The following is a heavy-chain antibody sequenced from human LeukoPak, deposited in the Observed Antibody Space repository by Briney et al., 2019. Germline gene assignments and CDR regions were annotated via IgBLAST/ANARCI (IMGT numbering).Heavy chain of an antibody. J-gene: IGHJ4*02. D-gene: IGHD4-17*01. Sequence: PGGSLRLSCAASGFTFSTYGMHWVRQAPGKGLEWVALVWSDGNGKFYADSVKGRFTISRDNSKNTVYLQMNSLRAEDTAVYYCVSVPTVTFDSWGQGTLVTVSS. CDR3: VSVPTVTFDS. CDR1: GFTFSTYG. CDR2: VWSDGNGK. V-gene: IGHV3-33*01.